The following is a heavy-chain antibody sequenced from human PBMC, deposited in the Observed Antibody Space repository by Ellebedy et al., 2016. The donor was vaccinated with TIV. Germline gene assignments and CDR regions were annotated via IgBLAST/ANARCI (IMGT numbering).Heavy chain of an antibody. V-gene: IGHV3-23*01. Sequence: GGSLRLXXAASGFTFTSYVMSWVRQAPGKGLEWISGIGGSGGGAYYADSVKGRFTIFRDSSKDTLYLQMNSLRAEDTAVYYCAAHMSTAGSHFYFDLWGRGTLVTVSS. CDR1: GFTFTSYV. CDR3: AAHMSTAGSHFYFDL. CDR2: IGGSGGGA. J-gene: IGHJ2*01. D-gene: IGHD6-13*01.